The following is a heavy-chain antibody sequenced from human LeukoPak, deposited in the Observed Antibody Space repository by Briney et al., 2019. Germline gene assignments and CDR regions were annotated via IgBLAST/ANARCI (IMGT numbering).Heavy chain of an antibody. J-gene: IGHJ4*02. Sequence: SETLSLTCAVYGRSFSGYYWSWIRQPPGKGLEWIGEINHSGSTNYNPSLKSRVTISVDTSKNQFSLKLSSVTAADTAVYYCARGRLRFLEWFPSLDYWGQGTLVTVSS. D-gene: IGHD3-3*01. V-gene: IGHV4-34*01. CDR3: ARGRLRFLEWFPSLDY. CDR2: INHSGST. CDR1: GRSFSGYY.